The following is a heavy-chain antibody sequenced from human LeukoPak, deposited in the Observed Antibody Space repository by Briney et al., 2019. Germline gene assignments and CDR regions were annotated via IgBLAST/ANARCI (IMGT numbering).Heavy chain of an antibody. CDR1: GFTFSTYW. J-gene: IGHJ4*02. D-gene: IGHD1-1*01. CDR3: AIDRGWAQHDY. CDR2: IKPDGSEK. V-gene: IGHV3-7*01. Sequence: PGGSLRLSCAASGFTFSTYWMTWVRQAPGKGLEWVANIKPDGSEKNYVVSVKGRFTISRDNAKNSLYLQMNSLRAEDTAVYYCAIDRGWAQHDYWGQGTLVTVSS.